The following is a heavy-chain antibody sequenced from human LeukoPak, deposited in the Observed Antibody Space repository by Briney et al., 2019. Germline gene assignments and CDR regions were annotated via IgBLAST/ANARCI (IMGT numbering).Heavy chain of an antibody. CDR1: GGSISSYY. V-gene: IGHV4-4*07. CDR2: IYTSGST. J-gene: IGHJ2*01. D-gene: IGHD5-18*01. Sequence: PSETLSLTCTVSGGSISSYYWSWIRQPAGKGLEWIGRIYTSGSTNYNPSLKSRVTISVDTSKNQFSLKLSSVTAADTAVYYCAKSSGYSYGYPTYWYFDLWGRGTLVTVSS. CDR3: AKSSGYSYGYPTYWYFDL.